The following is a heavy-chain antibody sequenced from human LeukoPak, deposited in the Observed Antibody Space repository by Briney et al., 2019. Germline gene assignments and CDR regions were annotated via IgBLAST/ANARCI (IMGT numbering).Heavy chain of an antibody. V-gene: IGHV3-23*01. CDR1: GFSFSSYA. CDR3: AKRNTMVRGGPCFDY. D-gene: IGHD3-10*01. CDR2: IFGNGDTT. Sequence: GGSLRLSCAAPGFSFSSYAMNWVRQAPGKGLEWVSIIFGNGDTTYYADSVKGRFTVSRDNSKNTLYLQMNDLRPDDTAIYYCAKRNTMVRGGPCFDYWGQGLLVTVSS. J-gene: IGHJ4*02.